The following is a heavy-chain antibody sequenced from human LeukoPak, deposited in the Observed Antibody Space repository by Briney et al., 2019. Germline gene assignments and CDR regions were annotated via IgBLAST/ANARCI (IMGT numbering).Heavy chain of an antibody. CDR2: IRCDGTAQ. Sequence: GGSLRLSCGASGFTFNNYGMDWVRQAPGKGLEWVAFIRCDGTAQYYADSVKGRLTISRDNSKNTLFLQVNSVRPEDTAVYYCARGNSNGFDVWGQGTMVTVSS. D-gene: IGHD1-7*01. CDR1: GFTFNNYG. CDR3: ARGNSNGFDV. J-gene: IGHJ3*01. V-gene: IGHV3-30*02.